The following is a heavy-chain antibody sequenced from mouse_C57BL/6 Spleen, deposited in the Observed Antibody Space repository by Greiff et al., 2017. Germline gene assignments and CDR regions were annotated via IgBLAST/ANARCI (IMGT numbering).Heavy chain of an antibody. J-gene: IGHJ2*01. CDR2: IYPGDGDT. V-gene: IGHV1-82*01. Sequence: VQLQQSGPELVKPGASVKISCKASGYAFSSSWMNWVKQRPGKGLEWIGRIYPGDGDTNYNGKFKGKATLTADKSSSTAYMQLSSLTSEDSAVYFCARSGEGYYYGSSFDYWGQGTTLTVSS. D-gene: IGHD1-1*01. CDR3: ARSGEGYYYGSSFDY. CDR1: GYAFSSSW.